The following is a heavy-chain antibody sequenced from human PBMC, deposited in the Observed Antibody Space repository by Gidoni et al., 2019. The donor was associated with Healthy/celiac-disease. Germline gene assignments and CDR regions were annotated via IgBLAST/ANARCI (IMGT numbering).Heavy chain of an antibody. D-gene: IGHD6-13*01. Sequence: QVQLQQWGAGLLKPSETLSLTCAVYGGSFSGYYWSLIRQPPGKGLEWIGEINHSGSTNYNPSLKSRVTISVDTSKNQFSLKLSSVTAADTAVYYCARGGAAAGTGISDYWGQGTLVTVSS. CDR3: ARGGAAAGTGISDY. CDR2: INHSGST. J-gene: IGHJ4*02. CDR1: GGSFSGYY. V-gene: IGHV4-34*01.